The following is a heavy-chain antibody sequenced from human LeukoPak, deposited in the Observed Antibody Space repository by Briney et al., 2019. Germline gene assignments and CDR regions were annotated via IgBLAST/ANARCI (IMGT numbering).Heavy chain of an antibody. J-gene: IGHJ6*02. D-gene: IGHD2-15*01. CDR2: ISSSGSTI. CDR1: GFTFSSYE. CDR3: AGNVVVVAATRGYYYGMDV. V-gene: IGHV3-48*03. Sequence: QPGGSLRLSCAASGFTFSSYEMKWVRQAPGKGLEWVSYISSSGSTIYYADSVKGRFTISRDNAKNSLYLQMNSLRAEDTAVYYCAGNVVVVAATRGYYYGMDVWGQGTTVTVSS.